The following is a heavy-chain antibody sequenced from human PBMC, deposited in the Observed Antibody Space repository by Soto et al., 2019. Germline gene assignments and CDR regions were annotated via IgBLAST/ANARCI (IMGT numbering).Heavy chain of an antibody. J-gene: IGHJ4*02. CDR3: VITSLVVAAATREDY. V-gene: IGHV3-74*01. Sequence: EVQLVESGGGLVQPGESLRLSCAASGFTFSSYWMHWVRQAPGKGLVWVSRINSDWSSTSYAGAVKSRFTISSDNATTTLYLQMTILRAEDTAVYYCVITSLVVAAATREDYWGQGTLVTVSS. CDR2: INSDWSST. CDR1: GFTFSSYW. D-gene: IGHD2-15*01.